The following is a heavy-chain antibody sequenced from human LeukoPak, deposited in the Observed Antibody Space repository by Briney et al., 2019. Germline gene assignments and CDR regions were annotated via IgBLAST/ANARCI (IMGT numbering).Heavy chain of an antibody. J-gene: IGHJ6*04. Sequence: TGGSLRLSCEASGFTFSRYAMIWVRQAPGKGLEWVSGSSGSGGITSYADSVKGRFTISRDNSKNTLYLQMKSLRAEDTALYYCAKGGTESYHYYGMDVWGKGTTVTVSS. CDR2: SSGSGGIT. CDR3: AKGGTESYHYYGMDV. CDR1: GFTFSRYA. D-gene: IGHD1-26*01. V-gene: IGHV3-23*01.